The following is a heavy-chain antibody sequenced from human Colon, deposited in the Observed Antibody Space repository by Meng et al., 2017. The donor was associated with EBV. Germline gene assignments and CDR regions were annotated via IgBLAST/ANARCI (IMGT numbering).Heavy chain of an antibody. D-gene: IGHD1-26*01. CDR2: INHSGST. CDR3: ARGPGGSYYLYYFDY. CDR1: CGSFSCYY. J-gene: IGHJ4*02. V-gene: IGHV4-34*01. Sequence: HLPQVVAGLLKPSETLSRTCSVYCGSFSCYYWSWIRQPPEKELEWIGEINHSGSTNYNPSLKSRVTISVDTSKKQFSLKLSSVTAADTAVYYCARGPGGSYYLYYFDYWGQGTLVTVSS.